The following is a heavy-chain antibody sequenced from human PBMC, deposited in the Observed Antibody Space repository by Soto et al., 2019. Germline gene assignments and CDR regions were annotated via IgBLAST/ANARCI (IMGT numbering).Heavy chain of an antibody. J-gene: IGHJ4*02. CDR2: IWYDGSNK. CDR3: ARDEQWLVPSSPAY. D-gene: IGHD6-19*01. CDR1: GFTFSSYG. Sequence: QVQLVESGGGVVQPGRSLRLSCAASGFTFSSYGMHWVRQAPGKGLEWVAVIWYDGSNKYYADSVKGRFTISRDNSKNTLYLQMNSLRAEDTAVYYCARDEQWLVPSSPAYWGQGTLVTVSS. V-gene: IGHV3-33*01.